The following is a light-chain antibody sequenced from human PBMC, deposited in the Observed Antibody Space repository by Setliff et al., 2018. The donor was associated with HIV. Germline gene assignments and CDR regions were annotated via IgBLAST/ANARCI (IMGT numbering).Light chain of an antibody. Sequence: HSVLTQPASVSGSPGQSITISCTGTSSDVGAYNYVSWYQQYPGKAPKLMIYEVSNRPSGVSNRFSDSKSGNTASLTISGLQAEDEADYYCCSYTSRNTDVFGTGTKVTVL. CDR1: SSDVGAYNY. CDR2: EVS. V-gene: IGLV2-14*01. J-gene: IGLJ1*01. CDR3: CSYTSRNTDV.